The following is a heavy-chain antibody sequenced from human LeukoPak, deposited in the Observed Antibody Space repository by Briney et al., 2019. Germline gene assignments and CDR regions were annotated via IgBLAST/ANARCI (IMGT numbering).Heavy chain of an antibody. Sequence: GRYLRLSCAASGFTFDDYAMHWLRQAPGKGLEWVSGISWNSGSIGYADSVKGRFTISRDNAKNSLYLQMNSLRAEDTALYYCAKDTVSSGVDYWGQGTLVTVSS. CDR2: ISWNSGSI. CDR1: GFTFDDYA. J-gene: IGHJ4*02. CDR3: AKDTVSSGVDY. D-gene: IGHD6-25*01. V-gene: IGHV3-9*01.